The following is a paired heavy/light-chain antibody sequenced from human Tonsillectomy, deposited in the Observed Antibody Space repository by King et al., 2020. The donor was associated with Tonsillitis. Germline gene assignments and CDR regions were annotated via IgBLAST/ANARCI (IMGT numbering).Heavy chain of an antibody. CDR1: GFTFTDYW. CDR2: IKGDGSKR. V-gene: IGHV3-7*03. D-gene: IGHD2-15*01. CDR3: VRDDGKTPSAFDY. Sequence: EVQLVESGGDLVQPEGSLRLSCVASGFTFTDYWMAWVRQAPGKGLEWVADIKGDGSKRYYVDSVKGRFTISRDNAKNSLYLQMNSLRAEDTALYYCVRDDGKTPSAFDYWGQGTLVTVSS. J-gene: IGHJ4*02.
Light chain of an antibody. CDR1: SNNIGKEG. CDR3: SAWDSSLDTYV. Sequence: QAGLTQPPSVSKDLRQTATLTCTGNSNNIGKEGAAWLQQYQGHPPKLLSYRNNNRPSGISERFSASRSGNTASLTITGLQPEDEADYFCSAWDSSLDTYVFGTGTKVTVL. V-gene: IGLV10-54*01. J-gene: IGLJ1*01. CDR2: RNN.